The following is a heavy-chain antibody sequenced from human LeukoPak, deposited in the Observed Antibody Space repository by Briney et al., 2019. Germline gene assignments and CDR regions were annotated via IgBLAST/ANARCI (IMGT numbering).Heavy chain of an antibody. Sequence: GGSLRLICGASGFTFINYYRSWFRQAPGKGLEWVSGISGSGGDTYYADSMKGRLTISRDNSEKTLHLQMNTLKADDTAVYFCAKGRGGLVAGSQVGFDLWGQGTLVSVSS. D-gene: IGHD6-19*01. CDR1: GFTFINYY. J-gene: IGHJ1*01. CDR2: ISGSGGDT. CDR3: AKGRGGLVAGSQVGFDL. V-gene: IGHV3-23*01.